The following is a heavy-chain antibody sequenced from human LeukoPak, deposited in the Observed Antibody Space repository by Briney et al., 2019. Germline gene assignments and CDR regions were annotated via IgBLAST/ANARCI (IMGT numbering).Heavy chain of an antibody. Sequence: PGGSLRLSCAPSEFTFSSYAMSWVRQAPGKGLEWVSAISGSGGSTHYADSVKGRFTISRDNSKTTLYLQMNSLRAEDTAVYYCAKGAQRADNIAAAGTAADYWGQGTLVTVSS. J-gene: IGHJ4*02. V-gene: IGHV3-23*01. CDR1: EFTFSSYA. CDR2: ISGSGGST. CDR3: AKGAQRADNIAAAGTAADY. D-gene: IGHD6-13*01.